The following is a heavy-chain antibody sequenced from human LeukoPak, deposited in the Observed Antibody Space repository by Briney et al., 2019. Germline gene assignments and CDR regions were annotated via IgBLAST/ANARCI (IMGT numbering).Heavy chain of an antibody. D-gene: IGHD5-18*01. Sequence: GGSLRLSCAASGFTFRSYAMSWVRQAPGKGLEWVSSISGSGGSTYYADSVKGRFTISRDNSKNTLFLQMNSLRAEDTAVYYCTKDTVDTTMVPYYFEYWGQGTLVTVSS. V-gene: IGHV3-23*01. CDR3: TKDTVDTTMVPYYFEY. CDR1: GFTFRSYA. J-gene: IGHJ4*02. CDR2: ISGSGGST.